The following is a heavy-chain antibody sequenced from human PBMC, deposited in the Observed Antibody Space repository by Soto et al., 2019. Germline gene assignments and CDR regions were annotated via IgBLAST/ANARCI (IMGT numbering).Heavy chain of an antibody. CDR3: ARDYDSSGYFLHYFDY. CDR2: IKEDGSEK. Sequence: HPWGALRPSGSAPVFTFIRYSMSWVRQGPGKGLEWVANIKEDGSEKYSVDSVKGRFIISRDNAKNSMFLQMNNLRAEDTAVYYCARDYDSSGYFLHYFDYWGQGTRVTVSS. J-gene: IGHJ4*02. CDR1: VFTFIRYS. V-gene: IGHV3-7*03. D-gene: IGHD3-22*01.